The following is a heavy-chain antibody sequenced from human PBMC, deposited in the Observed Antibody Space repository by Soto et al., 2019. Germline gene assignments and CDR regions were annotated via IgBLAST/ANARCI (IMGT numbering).Heavy chain of an antibody. Sequence: QVQLQESGTGLVKPSQTLSLTCSVSRGSISSGGYYWSWIRQHPVKGLEWIGYISNSGSTYYNPSLKSGVTISVDTSKNQFSLKLSSVTAAVTAVYYCARQNYGGNSPYNWFDPWGQGTLVTVSS. CDR3: ARQNYGGNSPYNWFDP. CDR2: ISNSGST. J-gene: IGHJ5*02. CDR1: RGSISSGGYY. V-gene: IGHV4-31*02. D-gene: IGHD4-17*01.